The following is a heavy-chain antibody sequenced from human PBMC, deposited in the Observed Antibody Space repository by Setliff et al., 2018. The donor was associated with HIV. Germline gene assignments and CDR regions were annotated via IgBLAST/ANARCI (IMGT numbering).Heavy chain of an antibody. Sequence: SVKVSCKASGGTFNSYDITWVRQAPGQGLEWMGGTIPLFGKVDYAQKFQGRVTITADESTNIAHMELSSLTFEDTAVYYCAREGDFGYAAGRHLDSWGRGRWSPSPQ. CDR1: GGTFNSYD. J-gene: IGHJ4*02. V-gene: IGHV1-69*13. CDR2: TIPLFGKV. D-gene: IGHD2-21*01. CDR3: AREGDFGYAAGRHLDS.